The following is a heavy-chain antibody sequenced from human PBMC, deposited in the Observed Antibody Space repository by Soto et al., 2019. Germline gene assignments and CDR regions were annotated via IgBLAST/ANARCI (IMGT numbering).Heavy chain of an antibody. Sequence: EVQLVESGGGVVQPGGSLRLSCAASGFTFKTYAMSWVRQAPGKGLEWVSGISCSGDTTYYADSVKGRFTISRGNSKNTLHLQMNSLGVADTPVYYCAKQVWSPIAVLAHDYWGQGTPVTLSS. J-gene: IGHJ4*02. CDR2: ISCSGDTT. CDR3: AKQVWSPIAVLAHDY. D-gene: IGHD6-19*01. V-gene: IGHV3-23*04. CDR1: GFTFKTYA.